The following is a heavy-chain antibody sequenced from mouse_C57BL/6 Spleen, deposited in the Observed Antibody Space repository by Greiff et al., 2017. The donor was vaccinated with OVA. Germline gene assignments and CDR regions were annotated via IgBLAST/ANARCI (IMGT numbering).Heavy chain of an antibody. CDR1: GYTFTSYG. V-gene: IGHV1-81*01. CDR3: ARGDYDAYYFDY. Sequence: LVESGAELARPGASVKLSCKASGYTFTSYGISWVKQRTGQGLEWIGELYPRSGNTYYNEKFKGKATLTADKSSSTAYIELRSLTSEDSAVYVCARGDYDAYYFDYWGQGTTLTVSS. D-gene: IGHD2-4*01. J-gene: IGHJ2*01. CDR2: LYPRSGNT.